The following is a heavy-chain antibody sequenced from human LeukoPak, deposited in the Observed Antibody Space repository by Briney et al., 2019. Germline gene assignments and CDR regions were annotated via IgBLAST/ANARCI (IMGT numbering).Heavy chain of an antibody. V-gene: IGHV3-49*04. Sequence: GGSLRLSCTASGFTFGDYAMSWVRQAPGKGLEWLGVIRSQAYGVTTQYAASVKGRFTISRDDSKSIAYLQMNSLKNEDTAVYRCARPGETYCSGGSCYFLDYWGQGTLVSVSS. CDR2: IRSQAYGVTT. CDR1: GFTFGDYA. D-gene: IGHD2-15*01. J-gene: IGHJ4*02. CDR3: ARPGETYCSGGSCYFLDY.